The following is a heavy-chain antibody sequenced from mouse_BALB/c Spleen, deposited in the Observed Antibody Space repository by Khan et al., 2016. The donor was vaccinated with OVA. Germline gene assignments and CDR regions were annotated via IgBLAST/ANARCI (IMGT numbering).Heavy chain of an antibody. V-gene: IGHV1-77*01. CDR2: IYPGSNNT. CDR1: GYTFTDYN. J-gene: IGHJ3*01. CDR3: EREWGAGFPY. Sequence: QVQLQQPGAELARPGASVKLSCKASGYTFTDYNINWVKQRTGQGLEWIGEIYPGSNNTYYNEKFKGKATLTADKSSSTAYMQLSSLTSEDSAVYFCEREWGAGFPYWGQGTLVTVSA.